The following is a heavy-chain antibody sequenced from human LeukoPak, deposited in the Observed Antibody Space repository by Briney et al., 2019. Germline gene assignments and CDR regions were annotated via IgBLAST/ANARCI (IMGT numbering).Heavy chain of an antibody. CDR2: ITSSGSTI. CDR3: ARDVTPQYSTGWLYLDD. V-gene: IGHV3-48*03. D-gene: IGHD6-19*01. J-gene: IGHJ4*02. CDR1: GFTFSSYE. Sequence: GGSLRLSCTASGFTFSSYEMNWVRQAPGKGLEWVSYITSSGSTIYYADSVKGRFTISRDNAKNSLYLQMNSLRAEDTAVYYCARDVTPQYSTGWLYLDDWGQGTLVTVSS.